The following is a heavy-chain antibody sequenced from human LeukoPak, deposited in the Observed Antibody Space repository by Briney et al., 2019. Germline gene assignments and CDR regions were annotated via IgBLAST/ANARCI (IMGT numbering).Heavy chain of an antibody. CDR3: ARDSVRPPATSYEAPFDY. Sequence: ASVKVSFKASGYTFTSYYMHWVRQAPGQGLEWMGIINPSGGSTSYAQKFQGRVTMTRDTSTSTVYMELSSLRSEDTAVYYCARDSVRPPATSYEAPFDYWGQGTLVTVSS. V-gene: IGHV1-46*01. J-gene: IGHJ4*02. CDR2: INPSGGST. CDR1: GYTFTSYY. D-gene: IGHD3-16*01.